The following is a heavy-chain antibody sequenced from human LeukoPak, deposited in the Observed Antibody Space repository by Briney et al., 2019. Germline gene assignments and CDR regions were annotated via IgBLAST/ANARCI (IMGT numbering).Heavy chain of an antibody. CDR1: GFTFADYA. D-gene: IGHD3-10*01. Sequence: GRSLRLSCAASGFTFADYAVHWVRQAPGKGLEWVSGISWNSGSIDYADSVKGRFTISRDNAKKSLYLQMDSLRPEDTALYYCSKGNYGMDVWGQGTTVTVSS. V-gene: IGHV3-9*01. CDR2: ISWNSGSI. CDR3: SKGNYGMDV. J-gene: IGHJ6*02.